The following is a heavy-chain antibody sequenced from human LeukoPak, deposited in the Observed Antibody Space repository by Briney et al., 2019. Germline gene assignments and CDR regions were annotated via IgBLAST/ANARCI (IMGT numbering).Heavy chain of an antibody. CDR1: GYIFTGYY. CDR3: ARDGVFRFEVGDVYYYYMDV. J-gene: IGHJ6*03. Sequence: ASVKVSCKASGYIFTGYYIHWGRQAPGQGLEWMGWINPNSGDTKYAQKFQGRVTMTRDTSNNTVYMDLTRLIFDDTAMYYCARDGVFRFEVGDVYYYYMDVWGKGTTVIISS. D-gene: IGHD2-21*02. V-gene: IGHV1-2*02. CDR2: INPNSGDT.